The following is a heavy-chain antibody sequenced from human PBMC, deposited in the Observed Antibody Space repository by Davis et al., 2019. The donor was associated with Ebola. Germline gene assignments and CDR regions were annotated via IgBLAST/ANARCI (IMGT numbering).Heavy chain of an antibody. D-gene: IGHD3-9*01. V-gene: IGHV1-18*04. CDR2: ISAYNGNT. J-gene: IGHJ4*02. CDR3: ARGGHLRFDWLLSPNDY. CDR1: GYTFTSYG. Sequence: ASVTVSCKASGYTFTSYGISWVRQAPGQGLEWMGWISAYNGNTNYAQKLQGRVTMTTDTSTSTAYMELRSLRSDDTAVYYCARGGHLRFDWLLSPNDYWGQGTLVTVSS.